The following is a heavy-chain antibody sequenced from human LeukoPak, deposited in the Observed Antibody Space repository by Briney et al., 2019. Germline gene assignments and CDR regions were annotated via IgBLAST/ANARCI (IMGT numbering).Heavy chain of an antibody. CDR1: GGSISSSSYY. V-gene: IGHV4-39*07. CDR2: IYYSGST. J-gene: IGHJ4*02. CDR3: ARGFLVCSGGSCYHPAFDY. Sequence: PSETLSLTCTVSGGSISSSSYYWGWIRQPPGKGLEWTGSIYYSGSTNYNPSLKSRVTISVDTSKTLFSLRLSSVTAADTAVYYCARGFLVCSGGSCYHPAFDYWGQGTLVTVSS. D-gene: IGHD2-15*01.